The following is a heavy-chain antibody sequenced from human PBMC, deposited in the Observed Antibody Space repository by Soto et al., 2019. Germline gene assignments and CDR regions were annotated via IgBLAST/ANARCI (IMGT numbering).Heavy chain of an antibody. Sequence: GGSLRLSCEVSGFTLTSYGMNWVRQAPDRGLEWVSTIGRGGDTYYADSVKGRFTISRDNSKNTLFLQMNSLRAEDTALYFCAKDGTTTGIHYYAMHVWGQGTTVTVSS. CDR3: AKDGTTTGIHYYAMHV. CDR2: IGRGGDT. J-gene: IGHJ6*02. V-gene: IGHV3-23*01. CDR1: GFTLTSYG. D-gene: IGHD1-1*01.